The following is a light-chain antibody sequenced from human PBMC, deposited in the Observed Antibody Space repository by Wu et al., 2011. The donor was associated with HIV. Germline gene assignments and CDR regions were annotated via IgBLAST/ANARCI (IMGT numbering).Light chain of an antibody. CDR2: AAS. CDR1: RSINSL. Sequence: TLSCRASRSINSLLSWYQHKPDQPPRLLIYAASQRATGIPARFSGRGSGTDFTLIISSLEPEDFAVYYCQQHTNWPLTFGQGTRLEIK. J-gene: IGKJ5*01. V-gene: IGKV3-11*01. CDR3: QQHTNWPLT.